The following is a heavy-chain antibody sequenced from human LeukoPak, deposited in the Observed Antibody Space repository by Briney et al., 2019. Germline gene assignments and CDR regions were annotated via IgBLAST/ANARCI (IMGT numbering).Heavy chain of an antibody. J-gene: IGHJ6*03. CDR2: ISAYNGNT. D-gene: IGHD1-20*01. CDR1: GYTFTSYG. CDR3: ARDAWYNWNDVGKSRYYYYYMDV. Sequence: GASVKVSCKASGYTFTSYGISWVRQAPGQGLEWMGWISAYNGNTNYAQKLQGRVTMTTDTSTSTAYMELRSLRSDDTAVYYCARDAWYNWNDVGKSRYYYYYMDVWGKGTTVTISS. V-gene: IGHV1-18*01.